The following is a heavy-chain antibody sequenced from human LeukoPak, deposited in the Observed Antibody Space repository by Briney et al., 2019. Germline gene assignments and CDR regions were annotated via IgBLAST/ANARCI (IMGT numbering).Heavy chain of an antibody. CDR1: GGSISNYY. V-gene: IGHV4-59*01. CDR3: ARGSIAAAGYMDV. Sequence: SETLSLTCTVSGGSISNYYWSWIRQPPGKGLEWIGYIYYSGSTNYNPSLKSRVTISVDTSKNQFSLKLSSVTAADTAVYYCARGSIAAAGYMDVWGKGTTVTVSS. J-gene: IGHJ6*03. CDR2: IYYSGST. D-gene: IGHD6-13*01.